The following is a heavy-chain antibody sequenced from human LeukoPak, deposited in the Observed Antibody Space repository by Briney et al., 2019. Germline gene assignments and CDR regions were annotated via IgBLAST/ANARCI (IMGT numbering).Heavy chain of an antibody. CDR2: IYTSGST. Sequence: SETLSLTCTVSGNSISSGDNYWSWIRQPAGKGLEWIGRIYTSGSTNYNPSLKSRVTISGDTSKNQFSLKLSSVTAADTAVYFCARHGYSSSWSDYWGQGTLVTVSS. CDR1: GNSISSGDNY. CDR3: ARHGYSSSWSDY. D-gene: IGHD6-13*01. V-gene: IGHV4-61*02. J-gene: IGHJ4*02.